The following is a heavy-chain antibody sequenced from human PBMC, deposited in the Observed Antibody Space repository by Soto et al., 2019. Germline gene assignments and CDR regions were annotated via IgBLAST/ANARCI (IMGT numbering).Heavy chain of an antibody. CDR1: GGSISTYY. V-gene: IGHV4-59*08. CDR3: ARGVLVASLYWYFDV. D-gene: IGHD5-12*01. Sequence: QVQLQESGPGLVKPSETLSLTCTVSGGSISTYYWSWIRQSPGQGLEWIGYIYYSGSTNYNPSLESRVTISKDTAKDQLFLRLSSVTAADTAVYYCARGVLVASLYWYFDVWGRGALVTFSS. J-gene: IGHJ2*01. CDR2: IYYSGST.